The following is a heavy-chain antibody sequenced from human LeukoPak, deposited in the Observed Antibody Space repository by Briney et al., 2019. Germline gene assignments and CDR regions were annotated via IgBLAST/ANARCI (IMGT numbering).Heavy chain of an antibody. V-gene: IGHV4-59*01. J-gene: IGHJ5*02. CDR3: ARVLVLPLTNWFDP. CDR2: IYYSGST. D-gene: IGHD6-6*01. Sequence: SETLSLTCTVSGGSISSYYWSWIRQPPGKGLEWIGYIYYSGSTNCNPSLKSRVTISVDTSKNQFSLKLSSVTAADTAVYYCARVLVLPLTNWFDPWGQGTLVTVSS. CDR1: GGSISSYY.